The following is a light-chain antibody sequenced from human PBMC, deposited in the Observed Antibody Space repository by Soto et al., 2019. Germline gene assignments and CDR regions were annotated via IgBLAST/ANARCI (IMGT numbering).Light chain of an antibody. CDR2: DVS. CDR3: CSYAGNYVV. V-gene: IGLV2-11*01. J-gene: IGLJ2*01. CDR1: SSDVGAYKY. Sequence: QSALTQPRSVSGSPGQSVTISCTGASSDVGAYKYVSWYQQHPDKAPKLMIYDVSKRPSGVPDRFSGSKSGNTASLTISGLQAEDEADYYCCSYAGNYVVFGGGTKLTVL.